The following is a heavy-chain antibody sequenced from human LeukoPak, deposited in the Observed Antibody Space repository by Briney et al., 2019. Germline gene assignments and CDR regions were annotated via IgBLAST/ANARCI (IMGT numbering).Heavy chain of an antibody. V-gene: IGHV3-48*03. Sequence: GGSLRLSCAASGFTFSSYEMNWVRQAPGKGLEWVSYISSSGSTIYYADSVKGRFTISRDNAKNSLYLQMNSLRAEDTAVYYCARQSLYYYDSHWGQGTPVTVSS. CDR3: ARQSLYYYDSH. CDR2: ISSSGSTI. J-gene: IGHJ4*02. D-gene: IGHD3-22*01. CDR1: GFTFSSYE.